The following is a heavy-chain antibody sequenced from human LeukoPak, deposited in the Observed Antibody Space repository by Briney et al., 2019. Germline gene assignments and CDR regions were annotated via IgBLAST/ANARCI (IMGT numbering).Heavy chain of an antibody. CDR3: ARLMVRGVLDY. Sequence: SETLSLTCTVSGGSISSGGYYWSWIRQPPGKGLEWIGYIYHSGSTYYNPSLKSRVTISVDTSKNQFSLKLSSVTAADTAVYYCARLMVRGVLDYWGQGTLVTVSS. J-gene: IGHJ4*02. V-gene: IGHV4-30-2*03. CDR1: GGSISSGGYY. D-gene: IGHD3-10*01. CDR2: IYHSGST.